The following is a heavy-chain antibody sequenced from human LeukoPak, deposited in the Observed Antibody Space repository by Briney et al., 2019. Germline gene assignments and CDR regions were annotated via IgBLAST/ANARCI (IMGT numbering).Heavy chain of an antibody. Sequence: PGGSLRLSCAASGFTFSSYSMNWVRQAPGKVLGWVSYISRSSSTIYYADSVKGRFTISRDNAKNSLYLQMNSLRAEDTAVYYCASLEVGATALNSWGQGTLVTVSS. V-gene: IGHV3-48*01. CDR1: GFTFSSYS. D-gene: IGHD1-26*01. CDR3: ASLEVGATALNS. CDR2: ISRSSSTI. J-gene: IGHJ4*02.